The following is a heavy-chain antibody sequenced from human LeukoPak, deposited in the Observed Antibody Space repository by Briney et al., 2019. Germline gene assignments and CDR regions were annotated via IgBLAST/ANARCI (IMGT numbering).Heavy chain of an antibody. Sequence: GGSLRLSCAASGFTFSSFSMNWVRQAPGKGLEWISYTTSGGTSTYYADSVKGRFAISRDNAKNSLYLQMNSLRAEDTAVYYCARVIGSYGDSAYWGQGTLVTVSS. J-gene: IGHJ4*02. D-gene: IGHD4-17*01. CDR2: TTSGGTST. CDR3: ARVIGSYGDSAY. CDR1: GFTFSSFS. V-gene: IGHV3-48*04.